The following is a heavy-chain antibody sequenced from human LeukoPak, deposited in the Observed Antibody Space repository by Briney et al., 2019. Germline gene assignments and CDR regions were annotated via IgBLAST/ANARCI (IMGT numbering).Heavy chain of an antibody. CDR3: ARDLDIAAAGALGY. Sequence: SVKVSCTASGGTFSSYAISWVRQAPGQGLEWMGGIIPIFGTANYAQKFQGRVTITADESTSTAYMELSSLRSEDTAVYYCARDLDIAAAGALGYWGQGTLVTVSS. CDR1: GGTFSSYA. D-gene: IGHD6-13*01. CDR2: IIPIFGTA. J-gene: IGHJ4*02. V-gene: IGHV1-69*13.